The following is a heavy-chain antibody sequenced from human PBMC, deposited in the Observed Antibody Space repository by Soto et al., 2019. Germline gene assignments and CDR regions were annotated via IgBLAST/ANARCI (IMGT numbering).Heavy chain of an antibody. J-gene: IGHJ4*02. Sequence: GGSLRLSCAASGFSLDSAWVNWVRQAPGKGLEWVAQAKRKAAGGAIDYAAPVKGRFIISRDDSKNMAYLQMNSLKIEDTALYYCTTGSGSEWYGWGQGT. CDR2: AKRKAAGGAI. CDR1: GFSLDSAW. V-gene: IGHV3-15*01. CDR3: TTGSGSEWYG. D-gene: IGHD6-19*01.